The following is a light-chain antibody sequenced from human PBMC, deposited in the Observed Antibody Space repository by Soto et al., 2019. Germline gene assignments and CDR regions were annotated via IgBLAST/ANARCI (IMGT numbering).Light chain of an antibody. CDR3: QQSYSTPPDT. V-gene: IGKV3-15*01. CDR2: GAS. Sequence: EIVMTQSPATLSVSPGERATLSCRASQSVSSNLAWYQQKPGQAPRLLIYGASTRATGIPARFSGSGSGTDFTLTINSLQPEDFATYYCQQSYSTPPDTFGQGTKLEIQ. J-gene: IGKJ2*01. CDR1: QSVSSN.